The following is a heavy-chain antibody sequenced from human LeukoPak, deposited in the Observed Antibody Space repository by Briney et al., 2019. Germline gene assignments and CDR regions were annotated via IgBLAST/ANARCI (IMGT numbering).Heavy chain of an antibody. D-gene: IGHD3-10*02. CDR2: ISSSGSTI. Sequence: PGGSLRLSCAASGFTFSSQWMGWVRQAPGKGLEWVSYISSSGSTIYYADSVKGRFTISRDNAKNSLYLQMNSLRAEDTAVYYCAELGITMIGGVWGKGTTVTISS. CDR3: AELGITMIGGV. J-gene: IGHJ6*04. CDR1: GFTFSSQW. V-gene: IGHV3-48*03.